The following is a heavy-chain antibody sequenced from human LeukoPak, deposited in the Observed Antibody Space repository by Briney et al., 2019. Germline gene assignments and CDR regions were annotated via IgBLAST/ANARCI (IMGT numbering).Heavy chain of an antibody. CDR3: ARGPIYDFWSGYYNYFDY. D-gene: IGHD3-3*01. CDR2: ISSSSSYI. V-gene: IGHV3-21*01. CDR1: GFTFSSYS. Sequence: PGGSLRLSCAASGFTFSSYSMDWVHQAPGKGLEWVSSISSSSSYIYYADSVKGRFTISRDNAKNSLYLQMNSLRAEDTAVYYCARGPIYDFWSGYYNYFDYWGQGTLVTVSS. J-gene: IGHJ4*02.